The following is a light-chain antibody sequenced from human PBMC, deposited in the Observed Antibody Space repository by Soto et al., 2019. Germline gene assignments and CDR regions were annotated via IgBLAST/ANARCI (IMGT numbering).Light chain of an antibody. CDR3: QQHNNWPLN. CDR1: QSVSSN. V-gene: IGKV3-15*01. CDR2: GAS. Sequence: IVMTQSPATLSVSPWERATLSFRASQSVSSNLAWYQQKPGQAPRLLVYGASTRATGIPARFSGSGSGTQFTLTISSLQSEDFAVYYCQQHNNWPLNFGGGTKVDI. J-gene: IGKJ4*01.